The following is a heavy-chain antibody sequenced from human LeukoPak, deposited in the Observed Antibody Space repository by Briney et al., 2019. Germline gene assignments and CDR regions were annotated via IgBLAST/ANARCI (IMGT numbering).Heavy chain of an antibody. V-gene: IGHV3-48*01. Sequence: PGGSLRLSCAASGFTFSSYSMNWVRQAPGKGLEWVSYISSSSSAIYYADSVKGRFTISRDNAKNSLYLQMNSLRAEDTAVYYCARDDRYCSSTSCQPSLYGMDVWGQGTTVTVSS. CDR2: ISSSSSAI. CDR3: ARDDRYCSSTSCQPSLYGMDV. J-gene: IGHJ6*02. D-gene: IGHD2-2*01. CDR1: GFTFSSYS.